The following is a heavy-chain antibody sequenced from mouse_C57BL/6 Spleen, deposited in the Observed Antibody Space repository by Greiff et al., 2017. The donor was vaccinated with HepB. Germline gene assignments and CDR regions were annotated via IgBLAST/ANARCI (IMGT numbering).Heavy chain of an antibody. CDR3: ARWGVDYEYYCDY. J-gene: IGHJ2*01. Sequence: QVQLQQSGAELVKPGASVKLSCKASGYTFTSYWMHWVKQRPGQGLEWIGMIHPNSGSTNYNEKFKSKATLTVDKSSSTAYMQLSSLTSEDSAVYYWARWGVDYEYYCDYWGQGTTLTVSS. CDR2: IHPNSGST. CDR1: GYTFTSYW. V-gene: IGHV1-64*01. D-gene: IGHD2-4*01.